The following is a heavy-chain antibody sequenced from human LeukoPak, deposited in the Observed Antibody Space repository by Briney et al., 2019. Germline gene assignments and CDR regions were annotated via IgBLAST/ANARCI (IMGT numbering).Heavy chain of an antibody. Sequence: ASVKVSCKASGGTFSNYGISWVRQAPGQGLEWMGGIIPIFGTANYAQKFQGRVTITADESTSTAYMELSSLRSEDTAVYYCARGDNSRILFGMDVWGQGTTVTVSS. D-gene: IGHD6-13*01. V-gene: IGHV1-69*13. J-gene: IGHJ6*02. CDR2: IIPIFGTA. CDR1: GGTFSNYG. CDR3: ARGDNSRILFGMDV.